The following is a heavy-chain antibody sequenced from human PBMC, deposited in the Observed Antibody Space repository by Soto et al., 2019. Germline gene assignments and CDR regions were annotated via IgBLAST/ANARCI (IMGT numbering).Heavy chain of an antibody. CDR2: INTDGSTT. V-gene: IGHV3-74*01. Sequence: VPLVESGGVSVQPGGSLRLSCTAYGFTLSNYWMQWVRQAPGKGLVWVSRINTDGSTTTYADSVKGRFTISRDNAKNTLYLQMNSLRDEDTAVYYCVRIRRGDGYTFGYWGQGTLVTVSS. J-gene: IGHJ4*02. CDR3: VRIRRGDGYTFGY. D-gene: IGHD5-12*01. CDR1: GFTLSNYW.